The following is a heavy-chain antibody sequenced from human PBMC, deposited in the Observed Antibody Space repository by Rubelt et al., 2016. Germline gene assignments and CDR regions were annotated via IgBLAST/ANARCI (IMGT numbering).Heavy chain of an antibody. D-gene: IGHD6-6*01. Sequence: QVQLVQSGAEVKKPGSSVKVSCKASGGTFSSYAISWVRQAPGQGLEWMGGIIPVFGTANYAQKFQGRITMTADESKSTADMELSSLRSEDTAVYYCATTIAIRPYYFDYWGQGTLVTVSS. CDR2: IIPVFGTA. J-gene: IGHJ4*02. CDR1: GGTFSSYA. V-gene: IGHV1-69*01. CDR3: ATTIAIRPYYFDY.